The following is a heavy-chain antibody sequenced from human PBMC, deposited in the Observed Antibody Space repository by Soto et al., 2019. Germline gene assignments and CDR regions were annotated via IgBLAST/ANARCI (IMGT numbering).Heavy chain of an antibody. D-gene: IGHD3-10*01. V-gene: IGHV1-18*01. CDR1: GYSFTSHG. J-gene: IGHJ6*03. Sequence: QVQLVQSGAEVKKPGASVKVSCKASGYSFTSHGISWVRQAPGQGLEWMGWISGNSGDTNYAQKLQGRVTVTTDTSTSTGYMELRSRRSDDTAVYYCARVGRGSKLDYYHYRDVCGRRRRSPSP. CDR2: ISGNSGDT. CDR3: ARVGRGSKLDYYHYRDV.